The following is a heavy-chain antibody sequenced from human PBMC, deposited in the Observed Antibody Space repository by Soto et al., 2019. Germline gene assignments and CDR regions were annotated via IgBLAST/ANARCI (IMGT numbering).Heavy chain of an antibody. CDR2: XHXGXXX. J-gene: IGHJ4*02. V-gene: IGHV4-59*03. D-gene: IGHD1-26*01. CDR1: GTPITRDH. CDR3: AGGREIDRFDY. Sequence: SETLSLTCNVSGTPITRDHSSWIRQPPGRGREXIXXXHXGXXXNXXXXFRSRATLSEDQSKNQFSLQLDSVTTADTAVYFCAGGREIDRFDYWGQGVVVTVSS.